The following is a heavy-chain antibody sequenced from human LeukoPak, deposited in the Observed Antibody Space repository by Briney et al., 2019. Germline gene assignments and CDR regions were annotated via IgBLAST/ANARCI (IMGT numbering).Heavy chain of an antibody. CDR1: GFTFSSYS. CDR2: ISSSSSYI. V-gene: IGHV3-21*01. CDR3: ARVAGYSGYDGSYTNDY. J-gene: IGHJ4*02. Sequence: GGSLRLSCAASGFTFSSYSMNWVRQAPGKGLEWVSSISSSSSYIYYADSVKGRFTISRDNAKNSLYLQMNSLRAEDTAVYCCARVAGYSGYDGSYTNDYWGQGTLVTVSS. D-gene: IGHD5-12*01.